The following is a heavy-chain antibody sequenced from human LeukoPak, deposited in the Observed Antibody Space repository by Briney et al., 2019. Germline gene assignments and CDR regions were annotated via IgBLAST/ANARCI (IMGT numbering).Heavy chain of an antibody. V-gene: IGHV3-30*02. D-gene: IGHD3-10*01. CDR2: IRYDGSNK. Sequence: GGSLRLSCAASGFTFSSYGMHWVRQAPGKGLEWVAFIRYDGSNKYYADSVKGRFTISRDNSKNTLYLQMNSLRAEDTAVYYCARVLLWFGESQPIFDYWGQGTLVTVSS. CDR3: ARVLLWFGESQPIFDY. J-gene: IGHJ4*02. CDR1: GFTFSSYG.